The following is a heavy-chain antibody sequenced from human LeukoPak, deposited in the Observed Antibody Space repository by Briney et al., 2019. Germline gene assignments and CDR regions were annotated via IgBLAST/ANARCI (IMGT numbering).Heavy chain of an antibody. CDR3: ARADYGSGRGYYYYYMDV. J-gene: IGHJ6*03. CDR1: GGTFSSYA. V-gene: IGHV1-8*03. Sequence: ASVKVSCKASGGTFSSYAISWVRQATGQGLEWMGWMNPNSGNTGYAQKFQGRVTITRNTSISTAYMELSSLRSEDTAVYYCARADYGSGRGYYYYYMDVWGKGTTVTVSS. D-gene: IGHD3-10*01. CDR2: MNPNSGNT.